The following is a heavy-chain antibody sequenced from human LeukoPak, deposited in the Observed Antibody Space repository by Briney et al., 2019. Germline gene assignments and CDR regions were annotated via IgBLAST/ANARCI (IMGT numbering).Heavy chain of an antibody. D-gene: IGHD3-9*01. J-gene: IGHJ3*02. CDR3: ATGLRHSDRLGGVFDI. Sequence: SETLSLTCTVSGGSISTYYWAWIRQPAGKGLEWIGRIHTSGGTNYNPSLKSRFTMSVDTSKNQFSLKLSSVTAADTAVYYCATGLRHSDRLGGVFDIWGQGTMVTVSS. CDR2: IHTSGGT. CDR1: GGSISTYY. V-gene: IGHV4-4*07.